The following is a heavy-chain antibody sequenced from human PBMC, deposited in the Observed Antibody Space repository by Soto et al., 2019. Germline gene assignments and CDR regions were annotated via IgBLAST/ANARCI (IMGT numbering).Heavy chain of an antibody. Sequence: SETLSLTCTVSGGSISSGGYYWSWIRQHPGKGLEWIGYTYYSGSTYYNPSLKSRVTISVDTSKNQFSLKLSSVTAADTAVYYCARDPRYDFWSGPYGMDVWGQGTTVTVSS. CDR1: GGSISSGGYY. CDR2: TYYSGST. D-gene: IGHD3-3*01. CDR3: ARDPRYDFWSGPYGMDV. J-gene: IGHJ6*02. V-gene: IGHV4-31*03.